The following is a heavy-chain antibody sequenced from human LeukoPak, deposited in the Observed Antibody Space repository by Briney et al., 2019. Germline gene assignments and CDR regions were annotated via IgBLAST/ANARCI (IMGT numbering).Heavy chain of an antibody. CDR2: IIPIFGTA. CDR1: GGTFNTYA. D-gene: IGHD2-8*01. V-gene: IGHV1-69*13. Sequence: ASVTVSCTASGGTFNTYAINWVRQAPGQGLEWMGAIIPIFGTAHYGQKFQGRATITADESTTTAYMDLSSLRSEGTAIYYCARSMVQLAVTDGFHIWGQGTLVTVSS. J-gene: IGHJ4*02. CDR3: ARSMVQLAVTDGFHI.